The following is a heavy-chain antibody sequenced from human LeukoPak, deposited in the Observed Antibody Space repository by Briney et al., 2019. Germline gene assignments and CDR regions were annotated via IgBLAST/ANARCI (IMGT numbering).Heavy chain of an antibody. J-gene: IGHJ3*02. Sequence: GGSLRLSCAASGFTVSSNYMSWVRQAPGKGLEWVSVIYSGGSTYYADSVKGRFTISRANSKNTLYLQMNSLRAEDTAVYYCASVLVGAFDIWGQGTMVTVSS. D-gene: IGHD2-15*01. CDR1: GFTVSSNY. CDR2: IYSGGST. V-gene: IGHV3-66*01. CDR3: ASVLVGAFDI.